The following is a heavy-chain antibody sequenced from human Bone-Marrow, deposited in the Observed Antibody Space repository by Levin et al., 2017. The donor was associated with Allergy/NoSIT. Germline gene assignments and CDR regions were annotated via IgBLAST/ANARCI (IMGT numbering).Heavy chain of an antibody. J-gene: IGHJ3*01. CDR1: GYNFTTHW. CDR2: IYPGQPDT. Sequence: RGESLKISCKGSGYNFTTHWIGWVRQTPGKVLEWMGIIYPGQPDTRYTPSFQGQVTISADKSISTAYLQWSSLQASDTATYYCATATKATTGNAFDVWGQGTMVTVSS. D-gene: IGHD1-14*01. V-gene: IGHV5-51*01. CDR3: ATATKATTGNAFDV.